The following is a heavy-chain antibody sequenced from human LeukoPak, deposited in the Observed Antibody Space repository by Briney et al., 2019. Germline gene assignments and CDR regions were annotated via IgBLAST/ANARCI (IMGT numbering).Heavy chain of an antibody. CDR2: IMSDASNK. Sequence: PGRSLRLSCAASGFNFRNYDMHLVRQAPGKGLEWVASIMSDASNKYYADSVKGRFTISRDNAKNTLFLQMNSLRAEDTAVYYCARGYYFDTTGHDCDALDIWGGGTMVTVSS. CDR1: GFNFRNYD. CDR3: ARGYYFDTTGHDCDALDI. D-gene: IGHD3-22*01. V-gene: IGHV3-33*01. J-gene: IGHJ3*02.